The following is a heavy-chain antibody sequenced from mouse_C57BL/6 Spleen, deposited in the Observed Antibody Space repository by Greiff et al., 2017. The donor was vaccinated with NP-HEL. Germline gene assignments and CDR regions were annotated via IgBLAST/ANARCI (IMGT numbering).Heavy chain of an antibody. J-gene: IGHJ2*01. Sequence: VQLQQSGAELARPGASVKMSCKASGYTFTSYTMHWVKQRPGQGLEWIGYINPSSGYTKYNQKFKDKATLTADKSSSTAYMQLSSLTSEDSAVYSCARSGGGTSDYWGQGTTLTVSS. CDR1: GYTFTSYT. V-gene: IGHV1-4*01. CDR3: ARSGGGTSDY. D-gene: IGHD4-1*01. CDR2: INPSSGYT.